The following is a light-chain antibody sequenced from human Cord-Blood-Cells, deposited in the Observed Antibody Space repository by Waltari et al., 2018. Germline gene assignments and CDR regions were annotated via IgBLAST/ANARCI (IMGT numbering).Light chain of an antibody. V-gene: IGLV2-23*01. CDR3: CSYAGSSTYV. Sequence: QSALTQPASVSGSPGQAIPISCTGTSSDVGSHNLVSWYQQHPGKAPKLMIYEGSKRPSGVSNRFSGSKSGNTASLTISGLQAEDEADYYCCSYAGSSTYVFGTGTKVTVL. J-gene: IGLJ1*01. CDR1: SSDVGSHNL. CDR2: EGS.